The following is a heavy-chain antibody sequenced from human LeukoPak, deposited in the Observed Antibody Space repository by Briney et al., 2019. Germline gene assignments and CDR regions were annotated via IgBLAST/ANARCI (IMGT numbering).Heavy chain of an antibody. CDR2: ISGIATGT. V-gene: IGHV3-23*01. D-gene: IGHD3-10*01. Sequence: PGRSLSLSCAASGFTFSNYAMSWVRQAPGKGLEWVSAISGIATGTYYADSVKGRFTISRDNSKNTLYLQMNSLRAEDTAVYYCAKAYYYGSGSYSISYYYMDVWGKGTTVTVSS. CDR1: GFTFSNYA. J-gene: IGHJ6*03. CDR3: AKAYYYGSGSYSISYYYMDV.